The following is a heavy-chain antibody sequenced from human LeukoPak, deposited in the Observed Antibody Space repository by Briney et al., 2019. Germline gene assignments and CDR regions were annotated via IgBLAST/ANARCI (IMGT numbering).Heavy chain of an antibody. J-gene: IGHJ4*02. V-gene: IGHV3-23*01. D-gene: IGHD5-18*01. CDR3: AKDLGYSYGYDY. Sequence: GGSLRLSCAASGFTFRSYAMSWVRQAPGKGLEWVSAISGSGGSTYYADSVKGRFTISRDNSKNTLYLQMNSLRAEDTAVYYCAKDLGYSYGYDYWGQGTLVTVSS. CDR1: GFTFRSYA. CDR2: ISGSGGST.